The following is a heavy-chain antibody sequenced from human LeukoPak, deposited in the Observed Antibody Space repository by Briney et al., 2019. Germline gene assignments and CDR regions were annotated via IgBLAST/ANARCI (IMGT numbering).Heavy chain of an antibody. CDR2: ISSSSSYI. CDR1: GFTVSSNY. V-gene: IGHV3-21*01. Sequence: GGSLRLSCAASGFTVSSNYMSWVRQAPGKGLEWVSSISSSSSYIYYADSVKGRFTISRDNATNSLYLQMNSLRAEDTAVDYCARDGVGATGIDAFDIWGQGTMVTVSS. J-gene: IGHJ3*02. CDR3: ARDGVGATGIDAFDI. D-gene: IGHD1-26*01.